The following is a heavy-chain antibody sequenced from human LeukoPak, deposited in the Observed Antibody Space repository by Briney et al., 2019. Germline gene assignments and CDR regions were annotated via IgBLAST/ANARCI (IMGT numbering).Heavy chain of an antibody. CDR3: ARSCGGDCYYFAY. D-gene: IGHD2-21*02. J-gene: IGHJ4*02. CDR1: GFTFRSYA. Sequence: GGSLRLSCAASGFTFRSYAMTWVRQAPGKGLEWVSNIRSSDGITYYADSVKGRFTISRDSSKNTLYLQMSSLRAEDTAVYFCARSCGGDCYYFAYWGQGTLVTVSP. CDR2: IRSSDGIT. V-gene: IGHV3-23*01.